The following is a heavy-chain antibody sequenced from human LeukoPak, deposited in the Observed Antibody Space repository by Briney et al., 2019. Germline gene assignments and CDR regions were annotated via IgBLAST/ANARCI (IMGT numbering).Heavy chain of an antibody. CDR1: GASINSYY. Sequence: SETLSLTCSVSGASINSYYWNWIRQSLGKGLEWLGNIHYRGTTNYNPSLKSRVTLSLDSSKSQFALKVTSVTAADTAVYYCARDEFGDFQGFDYWGQGTRVTVSS. D-gene: IGHD4-17*01. CDR2: IHYRGTT. J-gene: IGHJ4*02. CDR3: ARDEFGDFQGFDY. V-gene: IGHV4-59*13.